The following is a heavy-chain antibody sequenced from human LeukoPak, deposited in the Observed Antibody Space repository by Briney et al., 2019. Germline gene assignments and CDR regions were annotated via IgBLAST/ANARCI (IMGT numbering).Heavy chain of an antibody. CDR3: ARVGGSGWPRGKFDY. V-gene: IGHV4-39*07. CDR1: GGSISSSSYY. Sequence: PSETLSLTCTVSGGSISSSSYYWDWIRQPPGTGLEWIGIIYYSGSTYHNPSLKSRVTISLDTSKNQFSLKLSSVTAADTAVYYCARVGGSGWPRGKFDYWGQGTLVTVSS. CDR2: IYYSGST. D-gene: IGHD6-19*01. J-gene: IGHJ4*02.